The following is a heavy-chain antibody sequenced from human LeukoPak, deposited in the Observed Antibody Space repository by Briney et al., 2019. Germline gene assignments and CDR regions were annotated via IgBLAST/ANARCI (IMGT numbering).Heavy chain of an antibody. CDR1: GFTFTSYG. Sequence: ASVKLSCKASGFTFTSYGMSWVRQAPGKGLEWMGCIRAYTDNTNYADNLQGRVTMTTDTSTNTAYLELKSLRSDDTAVSYCARVDIVATTSGEYSYYGMDVGGQGTAVIVS. CDR3: ARVDIVATTSGEYSYYGMDV. D-gene: IGHD5-12*01. CDR2: IRAYTDNT. J-gene: IGHJ6*02. V-gene: IGHV1-18*01.